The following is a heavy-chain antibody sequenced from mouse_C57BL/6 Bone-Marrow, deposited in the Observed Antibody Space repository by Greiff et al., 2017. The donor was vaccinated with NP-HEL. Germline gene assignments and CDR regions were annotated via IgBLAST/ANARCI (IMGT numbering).Heavy chain of an antibody. CDR2: INPNNGGT. J-gene: IGHJ1*03. V-gene: IGHV1-26*01. D-gene: IGHD1-1*01. Sequence: VQLQQSGPELVKPGASVKISCKASGYTFTDYYMNWVKQSHGKSLEWIGDINPNNGGTSYNQKFKGKATLTVDKSSSTAYMELRSLTSEDSAVYYCARTPPITTVVATRYFDVWGTGTTVTVSS. CDR3: ARTPPITTVVATRYFDV. CDR1: GYTFTDYY.